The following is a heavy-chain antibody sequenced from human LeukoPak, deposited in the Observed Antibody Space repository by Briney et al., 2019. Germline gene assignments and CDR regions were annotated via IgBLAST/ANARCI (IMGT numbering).Heavy chain of an antibody. V-gene: IGHV3-74*01. CDR3: ASAGFRFGVVTDYYYYMDV. CDR2: INPDGSRT. D-gene: IGHD3-3*01. J-gene: IGHJ6*03. CDR1: GFTFSSYA. Sequence: PGGSLRLSCAASGFTFSSYAMSWVRQAPGKGLEWVSRINPDGSRTDYADSVAGRFTISRDNAKNMLYLQMNSLRAEDTAVYYCASAGFRFGVVTDYYYYMDVWGKGTTVTVSS.